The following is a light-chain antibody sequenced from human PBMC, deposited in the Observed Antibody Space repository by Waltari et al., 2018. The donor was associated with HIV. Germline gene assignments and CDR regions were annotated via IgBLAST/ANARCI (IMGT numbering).Light chain of an antibody. V-gene: IGLV2-14*01. CDR1: TSDVGGYDY. CDR2: EVT. J-gene: IGLJ2*01. CDR3: SSFTSSDTPVV. Sequence: QSALTQPASVSGSPGQSIPISCTGPTSDVGGYDYVSWYQQHPGKVPKLIIYEVTNRPSGVSNRFSGSKSGNTASLTISGLQPEDEADYYCSSFTSSDTPVVFGGGTKLTVL.